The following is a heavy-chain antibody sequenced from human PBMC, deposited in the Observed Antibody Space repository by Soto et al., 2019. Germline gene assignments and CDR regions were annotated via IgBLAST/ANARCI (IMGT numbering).Heavy chain of an antibody. CDR3: GRADHYDFWSGPYTWFDP. D-gene: IGHD3-3*01. V-gene: IGHV1-8*01. Sequence: ASVKVSCKASGYTFTSYDINWVRQATGQGLEWMGWMNPNSGNTGYAQKFQGRVTMTRNTSISTAYMGLSSLRSEDPAVYYCGRADHYDFWSGPYTWFDPWGQGTLVTVSS. J-gene: IGHJ5*02. CDR1: GYTFTSYD. CDR2: MNPNSGNT.